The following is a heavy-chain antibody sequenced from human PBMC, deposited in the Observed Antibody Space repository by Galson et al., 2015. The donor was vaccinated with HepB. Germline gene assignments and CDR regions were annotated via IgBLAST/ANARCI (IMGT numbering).Heavy chain of an antibody. CDR1: GFTFSSYS. CDR2: ISSSSTI. V-gene: IGHV3-48*02. CDR3: ARRPIVGARGFFFDY. Sequence: SLRLSCAASGFTFSSYSMNWVRQAPGKGLEWVSYISSSSTIYYADSVKGRFTISRDNAKNSLYLQMNSLRDEDTAVYYCARRPIVGARGFFFDYWGQGTLVTVSS. J-gene: IGHJ4*02. D-gene: IGHD1-26*01.